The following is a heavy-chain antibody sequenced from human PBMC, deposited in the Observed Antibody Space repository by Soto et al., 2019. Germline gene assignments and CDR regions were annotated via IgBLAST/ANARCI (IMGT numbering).Heavy chain of an antibody. V-gene: IGHV4-59*01. J-gene: IGHJ4*02. CDR2: IYYTGST. Sequence: ETLSLTCTVSGGSLSSYWWSGIRRPPGKGLEWIGYIYYTGSTNYNPSLKSRVTISLDASKNQFSLKLSSVTAADTAVYYCARGPGASGTYHYFFDYWGPGNLVTVSS. CDR3: ARGPGASGTYHYFFDY. D-gene: IGHD3-10*01. CDR1: GGSLSSYW.